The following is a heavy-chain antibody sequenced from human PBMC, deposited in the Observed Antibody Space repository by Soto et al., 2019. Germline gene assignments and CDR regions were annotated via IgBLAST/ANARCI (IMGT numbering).Heavy chain of an antibody. Sequence: ASVKVSWKASGYTFTSYGISWVRQAPGQGLEWMGWISAYNGNTNYAQKLQGRVTMTTDTSTSTAYMELRRLRSDGTAVYYCARDRLHYYDSSGYYSETYYGMDVWRQGTTVTVSS. J-gene: IGHJ6*02. V-gene: IGHV1-18*01. CDR1: GYTFTSYG. CDR2: ISAYNGNT. D-gene: IGHD3-22*01. CDR3: ARDRLHYYDSSGYYSETYYGMDV.